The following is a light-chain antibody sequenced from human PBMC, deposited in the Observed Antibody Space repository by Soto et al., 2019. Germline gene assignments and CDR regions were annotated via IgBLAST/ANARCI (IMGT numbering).Light chain of an antibody. J-gene: IGKJ5*01. CDR3: QQYGSSIT. CDR1: QSVSSK. CDR2: GAS. Sequence: EIVLTQSPGTLPLSPGERATLSCRASQSVSSKLAWYQQKPGQAPRLLISGASNRATGIPDRFSGSGSGTDFILAISRLEPEDFALYYCQQYGSSITFGQGTRLEIK. V-gene: IGKV3-20*01.